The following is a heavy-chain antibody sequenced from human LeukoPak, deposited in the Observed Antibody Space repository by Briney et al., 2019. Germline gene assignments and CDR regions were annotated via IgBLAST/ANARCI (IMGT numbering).Heavy chain of an antibody. CDR3: ARARIIRVVVPAATARRGWFDP. CDR2: INHSGSA. D-gene: IGHD2-2*01. V-gene: IGHV4-34*01. CDR1: GGSFSGYY. Sequence: SETLSLTCAVYGGSFSGYYWSWIRQPPGKGLEWIGEINHSGSANYNPSLKSRVTISVDTSKNQFSLKLSSVTAADTAVYYCARARIIRVVVPAATARRGWFDPWGQGTLVTVSS. J-gene: IGHJ5*02.